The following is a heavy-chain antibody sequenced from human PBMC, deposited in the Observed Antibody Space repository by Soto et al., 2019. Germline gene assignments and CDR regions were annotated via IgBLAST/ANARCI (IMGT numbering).Heavy chain of an antibody. CDR2: IRSSGGST. CDR1: GFTFSRYG. CDR3: ARRSDGSYSA. J-gene: IGHJ4*01. Sequence: EEQLLESGGGTAQPGGSLRLSCAASGFTFSRYGMNWVRQAPGKGLECVSYIRSSGGSTYYADSVKGRFTISRDNSKNTLYLQMNSLRAEDTAIYYCARRSDGSYSAWGHGALVTVSS. D-gene: IGHD1-26*01. V-gene: IGHV3-23*01.